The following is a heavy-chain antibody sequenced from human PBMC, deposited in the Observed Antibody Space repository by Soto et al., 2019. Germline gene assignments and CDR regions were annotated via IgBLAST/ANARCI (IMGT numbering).Heavy chain of an antibody. CDR3: ARQPQDDILTGYYIVWFDP. V-gene: IGHV4-34*01. Sequence: SETLSLTCAVYGGSFSGYYWSWIRQPPGKGLEWIGEINHSGSTNYNPSLKSRVTISVDTSKNQFSLKLSSVTAADTAVYYCARQPQDDILTGYYIVWFDPWGQGTLVTVSS. J-gene: IGHJ5*02. CDR1: GGSFSGYY. D-gene: IGHD3-9*01. CDR2: INHSGST.